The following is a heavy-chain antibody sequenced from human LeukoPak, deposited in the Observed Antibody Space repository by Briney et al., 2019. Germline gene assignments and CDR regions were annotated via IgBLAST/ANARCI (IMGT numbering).Heavy chain of an antibody. J-gene: IGHJ4*02. V-gene: IGHV1-2*02. CDR2: INPNSGGT. CDR1: GYTFTGYY. D-gene: IGHD2-2*03. Sequence: GASVKVSCKASGYTFTGYYMHWVRQAPGQGLEWMGWINPNSGGTNYAQKFRGRVTMTRDTSISTAYMELSRLRSDDTAVYYCARVGYCSSTSCYWEFDYWGQGTLVTVSS. CDR3: ARVGYCSSTSCYWEFDY.